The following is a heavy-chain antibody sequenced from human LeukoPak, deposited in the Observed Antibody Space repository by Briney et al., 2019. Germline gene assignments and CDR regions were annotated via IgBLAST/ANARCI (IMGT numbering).Heavy chain of an antibody. Sequence: SVKVSCKASGGTFSSYSISWVRQAPGQGLEWMGRIIPIFGTANYAQKFQGRVTITTDESTSTAYIELSSLVSECTAVYYCARHISGFNTGGWFAPWGQGTLVTVSS. CDR3: ARHISGFNTGGWFAP. D-gene: IGHD6-19*01. CDR2: IIPIFGTA. CDR1: GGTFSSYS. V-gene: IGHV1-69*05. J-gene: IGHJ5*02.